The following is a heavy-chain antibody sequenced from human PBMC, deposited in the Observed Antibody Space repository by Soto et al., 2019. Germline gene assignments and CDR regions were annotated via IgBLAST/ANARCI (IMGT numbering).Heavy chain of an antibody. V-gene: IGHV4-39*01. CDR2: IYYSGST. Sequence: SETLSLTCTVSGGSISSSSYYWGWIRQPPGKGLEWIGSIYYSGSTYYNPSLKSRVTISVDTSKNQFSLKLSSVTAADTAVYYCARVRGELATFDYWGQGTLVTVSS. CDR1: GGSISSSSYY. J-gene: IGHJ4*02. CDR3: ARVRGELATFDY. D-gene: IGHD1-26*01.